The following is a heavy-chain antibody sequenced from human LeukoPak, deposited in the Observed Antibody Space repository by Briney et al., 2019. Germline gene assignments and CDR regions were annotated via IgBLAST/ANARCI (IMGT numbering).Heavy chain of an antibody. V-gene: IGHV4-4*09. CDR1: GGSISSYY. D-gene: IGHD3-10*01. CDR2: IYTSGST. J-gene: IGHJ4*02. CDR3: AGGLLWFGELSPNFDY. Sequence: SETLSPTCTVSGGSISSYYWSWIRQPPGKGLEWIGYIYTSGSTNYNPSLKSRVTISVDTSKNQFSLKLSSVTAADTAVYYCAGGLLWFGELSPNFDYWGQGTLVTVSS.